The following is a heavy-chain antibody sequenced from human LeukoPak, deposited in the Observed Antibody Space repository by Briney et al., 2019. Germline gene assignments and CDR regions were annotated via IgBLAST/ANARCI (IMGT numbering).Heavy chain of an antibody. V-gene: IGHV4-61*02. D-gene: IGHD6-13*01. Sequence: SETLSLTCTVSGGSISSGSYYWSWIRQPAGKGLEWIGRIYTSGSTNYNPSLKSRVTISVDTSKSQFSLKLSSVTAADTAVYYCARAPGYSSSWYSNHYYYYYYMDVWGKGTTVTISS. J-gene: IGHJ6*03. CDR2: IYTSGST. CDR1: GGSISSGSYY. CDR3: ARAPGYSSSWYSNHYYYYYYMDV.